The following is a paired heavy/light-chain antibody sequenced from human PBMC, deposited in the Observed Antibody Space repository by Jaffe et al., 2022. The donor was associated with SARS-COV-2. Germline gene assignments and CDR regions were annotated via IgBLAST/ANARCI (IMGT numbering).Heavy chain of an antibody. CDR2: ISGDGGST. D-gene: IGHD1-26*01. CDR1: GFTFDDYA. J-gene: IGHJ4*02. CDR3: AKDITRIVGATLSLGADY. Sequence: EVQLVESGGGVVQPGGSLRLSCAASGFTFDDYAMHWVRQAPGKGLEWVSLISGDGGSTYYADSVKGRFTISRDNSKNSLYLQMNSLRTEDTALYYCAKDITRIVGATLSLGADYWGQGTLVTVSS. V-gene: IGHV3-43*02.
Light chain of an antibody. CDR3: AAWDDSLRVV. CDR1: SSNIGSNT. CDR2: SNN. V-gene: IGLV1-44*01. J-gene: IGLJ2*01. Sequence: QSVLTQPPSASGTPGQRVTISCSGSSSNIGSNTVNWYQQLPGTAPKLLIYSNNQRPSGVPDRFSGSKSGTSASLAISGLQSEDEADYYCAAWDDSLRVVFGGGTKLTVL.